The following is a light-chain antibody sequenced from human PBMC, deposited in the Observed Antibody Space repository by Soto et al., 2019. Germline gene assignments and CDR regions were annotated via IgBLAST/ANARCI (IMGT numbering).Light chain of an antibody. CDR2: KAS. CDR1: QSISSW. J-gene: IGKJ2*01. V-gene: IGKV1-5*03. Sequence: DIQMTQSPSTLSASVGDRVTITCRASQSISSWLAWYQQKPGKASKLLIYKASSLESGVPARFSGSGSGTEFTLTISSLQPDDFAKYYCQQYNSHSSTYTFGEGPKLEIK. CDR3: QQYNSHSSTYT.